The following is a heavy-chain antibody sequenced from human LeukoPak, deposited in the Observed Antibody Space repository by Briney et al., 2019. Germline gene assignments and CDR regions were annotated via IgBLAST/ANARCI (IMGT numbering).Heavy chain of an antibody. CDR3: VRVLREAFDI. CDR1: GFTVSSNY. CDR2: IYSGGST. D-gene: IGHD3-3*01. J-gene: IGHJ3*02. Sequence: GGSLRLSCAASGFTVSSNYMSWVRQAPGRGLEWVSVIYSGGSTYYADSVKGRFTISRHNSKNTLYLQMNSLRAEDTAVYYCVRVLREAFDIWGQGTMVTVSS. V-gene: IGHV3-53*04.